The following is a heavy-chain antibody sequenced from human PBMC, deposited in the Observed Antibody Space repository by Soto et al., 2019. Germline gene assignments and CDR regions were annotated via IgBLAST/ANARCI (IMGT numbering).Heavy chain of an antibody. CDR2: ISSSGSTI. V-gene: IGHV3-11*01. D-gene: IGHD4-4*01. J-gene: IGHJ4*02. CDR1: GLTFSASY. CDR3: ARVSRSNYVSVYFDY. Sequence: QVQLVESGGGLVKLGGSLRLSWAASGLTFSASYMSWIRKAPGKGLGWVSYISSSGSTIYYADSVKGRFTISRDNAKNSLYLQMNSLRAEDTAVYYCARVSRSNYVSVYFDYWGQGTLVTVSS.